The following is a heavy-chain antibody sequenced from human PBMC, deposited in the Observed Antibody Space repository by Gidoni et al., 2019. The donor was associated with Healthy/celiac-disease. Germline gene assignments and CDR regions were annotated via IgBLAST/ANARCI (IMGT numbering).Heavy chain of an antibody. J-gene: IGHJ6*02. CDR1: GFTFSSDS. V-gene: IGHV3-48*01. CDR2: ISRSSSTI. Sequence: EVQLVSSGGGVVQPGGSLRLSCAASGFTFSSDSMTCVRPAPGTGLAWVASISRSSSTIYYADSVKGRFTISRDNAKNALYLQMNRLRAEDTAVYYCARDDRHPNPVPRAAAGTWYGMDVWGQGTTVTVSS. CDR3: ARDDRHPNPVPRAAAGTWYGMDV. D-gene: IGHD6-13*01.